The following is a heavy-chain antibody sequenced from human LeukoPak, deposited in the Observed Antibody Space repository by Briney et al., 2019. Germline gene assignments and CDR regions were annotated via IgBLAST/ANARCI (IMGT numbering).Heavy chain of an antibody. J-gene: IGHJ4*02. CDR2: IYYSGST. CDR3: ARGVYSPHY. Sequence: SETLSLTCTVSGDSISSDYWSWIRQPPGTGLEWIGYIYYSGSTYYNPSLKSRITISVDTSKNQFSLKLSSVTAADTAVYYCARGVYSPHYWGQGTLVTVSS. D-gene: IGHD4-11*01. V-gene: IGHV4-59*01. CDR1: GDSISSDY.